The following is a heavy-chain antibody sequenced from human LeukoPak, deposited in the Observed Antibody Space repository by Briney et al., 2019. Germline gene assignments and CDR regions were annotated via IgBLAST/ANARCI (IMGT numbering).Heavy chain of an antibody. CDR3: ARGGGITMVQGEARDFDY. V-gene: IGHV1-8*01. CDR1: GYTFTSYD. Sequence: ASVKVSCKASGYTFTSYDINWVRQATGQGLEWMGWMNPNSGNTGYAQKFQGRVTMTRNTSISTAYMELSSLRSEDTAVYYCARGGGITMVQGEARDFDYSGQGTLVPVSS. D-gene: IGHD3-10*01. CDR2: MNPNSGNT. J-gene: IGHJ4*02.